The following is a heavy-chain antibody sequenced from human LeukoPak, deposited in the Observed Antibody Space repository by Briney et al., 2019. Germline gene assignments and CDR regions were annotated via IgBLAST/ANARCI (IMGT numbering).Heavy chain of an antibody. J-gene: IGHJ4*02. CDR2: INGNGGST. V-gene: IGHV3-20*04. D-gene: IGHD3-3*01. CDR3: ARHDFWSGFKGGDY. Sequence: PGGSLRLACAASGFTFDNYGMSWVRQVPGKGLEWVSSINGNGGSTAYADSVKGRFTIYRDNAKNSLYLQMNSLRAEDTAFYYCARHDFWSGFKGGDYWGQGTLVTVSS. CDR1: GFTFDNYG.